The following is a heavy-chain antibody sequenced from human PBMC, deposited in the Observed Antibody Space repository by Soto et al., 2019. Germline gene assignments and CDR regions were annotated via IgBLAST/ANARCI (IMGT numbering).Heavy chain of an antibody. CDR1: GYTFTDHG. Sequence: QVQLVQSGPEVKKPGASVTVSCKTSGYTFTDHGIDWVRQAPGQGLEWVGWVSSYNGKTNYAYNLKDRVIMTTDASTSTAYMELRGLRSDDTAVYYCAREVEGSYSPADFWGQGTPVTVSS. D-gene: IGHD3-10*01. CDR3: AREVEGSYSPADF. J-gene: IGHJ4*02. V-gene: IGHV1-18*01. CDR2: VSSYNGKT.